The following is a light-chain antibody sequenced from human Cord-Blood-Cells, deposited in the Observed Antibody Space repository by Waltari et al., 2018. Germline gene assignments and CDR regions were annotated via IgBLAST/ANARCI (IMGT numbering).Light chain of an antibody. CDR2: ACS. J-gene: IGLJ2*01. Sequence: QSALTQPASASGSPGQSSTISCTRTSSDVGGYNYVSWYQQHPGKAPKLMIYACSNRPSGVSNRFSGSKSGNTASLTISGLQAEDEADYYCSSYTSSSTLYVVFGGGTKLTVL. CDR1: SSDVGGYNY. V-gene: IGLV2-14*01. CDR3: SSYTSSSTLYVV.